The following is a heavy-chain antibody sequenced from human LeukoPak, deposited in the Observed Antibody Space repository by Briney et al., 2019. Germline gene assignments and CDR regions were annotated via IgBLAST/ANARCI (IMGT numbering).Heavy chain of an antibody. V-gene: IGHV4-31*03. CDR3: ARDDYGELDY. CDR2: IYYSGST. CDR1: GGSISSGGYY. D-gene: IGHD4-17*01. Sequence: SETLSLTCTVSGGSISSGGYYWSWIRQHPGKGLEWIGYIYYSGSTYYNPSLKSRVTISVDTSKNQFSLKLSSVTAADTAVYYCARDDYGELDYWGQGTPVTVSS. J-gene: IGHJ4*02.